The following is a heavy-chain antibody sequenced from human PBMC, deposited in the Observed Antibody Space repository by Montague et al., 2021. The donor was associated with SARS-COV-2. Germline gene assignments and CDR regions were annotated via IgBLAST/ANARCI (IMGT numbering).Heavy chain of an antibody. CDR2: LYWVDDT. J-gene: IGHJ4*01. CDR3: AQRQSRQWLAGGYFDY. CDR1: AFSLRTRGLG. V-gene: IGHV2-5*02. D-gene: IGHD6-19*01. Sequence: ALVKPTQTLTLPCTFSAFSLRTRGLGVGWIRQPPRKALVWLALLYWVDDTCYRPSLKSRLTITSDTSKNQVALTMTNMDPVDTATYYCAQRQSRQWLAGGYFDYSG.